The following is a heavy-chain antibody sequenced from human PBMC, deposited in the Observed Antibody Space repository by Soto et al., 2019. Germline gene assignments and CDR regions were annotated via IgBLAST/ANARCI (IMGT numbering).Heavy chain of an antibody. CDR1: GYTFTSYD. V-gene: IGHV1-8*01. CDR3: ARPSGSYGDHAWSLPY. J-gene: IGHJ4*02. CDR2: MNPNSGNT. Sequence: ASVKVSCKASGYTFTSYDINWVRQATGQGLEWMGWMNPNSGNTGYAQKFQGRVTMTRNTSISTAYMELSSLRSEDTAVYYCARPSGSYGDHAWSLPYWGQGTLVTVSS. D-gene: IGHD3-10*01.